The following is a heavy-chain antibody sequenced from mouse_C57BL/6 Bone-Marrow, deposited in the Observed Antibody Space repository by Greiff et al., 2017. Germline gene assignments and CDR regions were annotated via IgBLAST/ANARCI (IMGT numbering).Heavy chain of an antibody. CDR3: ARSGYSNCYAMDD. D-gene: IGHD2-5*01. CDR1: GYTFTDYY. CDR2: INPNNGGT. J-gene: IGHJ4*01. V-gene: IGHV1-26*01. Sequence: EVQLQQSGPELVKPGASVKISCKASGYTFTDYYMNWVKQSHGKSLEWIGDINPNNGGTSYNQKFKGKATLTVDKSSSTAYMELRSLTSEDSAVYYCARSGYSNCYAMDDWGQGTSVTVSS.